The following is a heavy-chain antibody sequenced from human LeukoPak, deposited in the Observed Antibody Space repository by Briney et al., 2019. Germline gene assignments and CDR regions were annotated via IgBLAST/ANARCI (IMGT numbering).Heavy chain of an antibody. CDR2: VIGSGDST. V-gene: IGHV3-23*01. D-gene: IGHD2/OR15-2a*01. J-gene: IGHJ4*02. Sequence: GGSLRLSCAAYGFTFRSYAMNWVRQAPGRGLEWVSVVIGSGDSTYYADSVKGRFTISRDNSKNTLYLQMNSLRVEDTAVYYCAKEDRLWPYFDYWGQGTLDTVSS. CDR3: AKEDRLWPYFDY. CDR1: GFTFRSYA.